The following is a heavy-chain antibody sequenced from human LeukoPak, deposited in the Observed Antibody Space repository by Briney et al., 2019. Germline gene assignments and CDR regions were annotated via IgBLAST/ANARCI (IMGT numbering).Heavy chain of an antibody. Sequence: PGGSLRLSCAASGVIFSSYPMHWVRQAPGKGLEWVAVISYDGSHKYYADSVKGRFTISRDNSKNTLYLQMNSLRVEDTAVYYCARDPAGLYYHYYMDVWGKGTTVTVSS. J-gene: IGHJ6*03. CDR1: GVIFSSYP. CDR3: ARDPAGLYYHYYMDV. CDR2: ISYDGSHK. V-gene: IGHV3-30*01.